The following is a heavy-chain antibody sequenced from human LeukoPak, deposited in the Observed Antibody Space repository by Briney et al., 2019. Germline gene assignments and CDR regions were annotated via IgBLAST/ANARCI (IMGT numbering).Heavy chain of an antibody. V-gene: IGHV4-39*07. CDR1: GGSVSTSDYY. Sequence: PSETLSLTCAVSGGSVSTSDYYWGWIRQSPVKGLEWIGDVFYTGKTNYNPSLRGRATISIDTSKNQFSLKLTYVTAADSAVYYCARVFDSWGQGTLVTVSS. CDR2: VFYTGKT. CDR3: ARVFDS. J-gene: IGHJ4*02.